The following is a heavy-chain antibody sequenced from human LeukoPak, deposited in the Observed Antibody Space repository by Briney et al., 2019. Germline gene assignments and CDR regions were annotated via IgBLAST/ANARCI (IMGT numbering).Heavy chain of an antibody. V-gene: IGHV4-4*02. CDR1: GGSISSSNW. CDR2: IYHSGST. CDR3: ARALYDSSGYYLNS. D-gene: IGHD3-22*01. J-gene: IGHJ4*02. Sequence: SETLSLTCAVSGGSISSSNWWSWVRQPSGKGLEWIGEIYHSGSTNYNPSLKSRVTMSVDKSKNQFSLKLSSVTAADTAVYFCARALYDSSGYYLNSWGQGALVTVSS.